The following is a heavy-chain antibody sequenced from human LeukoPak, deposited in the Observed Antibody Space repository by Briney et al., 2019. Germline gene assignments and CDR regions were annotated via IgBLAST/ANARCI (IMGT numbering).Heavy chain of an antibody. V-gene: IGHV3-23*01. CDR1: GFTFSNYA. D-gene: IGHD4-17*01. J-gene: IGHJ4*02. CDR3: ARDRSGDYYFDY. Sequence: GGSLRLSCAASGFTFSNYAMSWVRQAPGKGLEWVSAISGGGDITYYADSVKGRFTFSRDNSKNTLYLQMNSLRVEDTAVYYCARDRSGDYYFDYWGQGTLVTVSS. CDR2: ISGGGDIT.